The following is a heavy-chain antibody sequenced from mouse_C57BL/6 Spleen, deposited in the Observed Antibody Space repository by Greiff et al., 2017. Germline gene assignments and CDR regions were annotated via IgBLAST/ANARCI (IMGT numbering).Heavy chain of an antibody. Sequence: QVQLQQSGPELVKPGASVKISCKASGYAFSSSWMNWVKQRPGKGLEWIGRIYPGDGDTNYNGKFKGKATLTADKSSSTAYMQLSSLTSEDSAVYFCASQTGPYYWGQGTTLTVSS. D-gene: IGHD4-1*01. CDR3: ASQTGPYY. CDR2: IYPGDGDT. J-gene: IGHJ2*01. CDR1: GYAFSSSW. V-gene: IGHV1-82*01.